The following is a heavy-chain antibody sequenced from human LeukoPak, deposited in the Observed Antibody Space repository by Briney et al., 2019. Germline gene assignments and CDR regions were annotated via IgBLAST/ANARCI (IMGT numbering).Heavy chain of an antibody. CDR1: GGSISSYY. V-gene: IGHV4-4*07. CDR2: IYTSGST. CDR3: ARDMGPGYCSGGSCYYYYYVDV. Sequence: SETLSLTCTVSGGSISSYYWSWIRQPAGKGLEWIGRIYTSGSTNYNPSLKSRVTMSVDTSKNQFSLKLSSVTAADTAVYYCARDMGPGYCSGGSCYYYYYVDVWGKGTTVTVSS. J-gene: IGHJ6*03. D-gene: IGHD2-15*01.